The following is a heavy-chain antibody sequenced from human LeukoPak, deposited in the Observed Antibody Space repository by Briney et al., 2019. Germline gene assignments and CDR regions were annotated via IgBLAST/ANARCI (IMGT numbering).Heavy chain of an antibody. V-gene: IGHV4-4*07. CDR3: ATDFAHNSSGWHLLTG. Sequence: SETLSLTCTVSGVSISSYYWSWIRQPPGKGLEWIGRIYTSRSTNYNPALKSRVTMSVDTSKNQFSLKLSSVTAADTALYYCATDFAHNSSGWHLLTGWGQGTLVTVSS. CDR2: IYTSRST. J-gene: IGHJ4*02. D-gene: IGHD6-19*01. CDR1: GVSISSYY.